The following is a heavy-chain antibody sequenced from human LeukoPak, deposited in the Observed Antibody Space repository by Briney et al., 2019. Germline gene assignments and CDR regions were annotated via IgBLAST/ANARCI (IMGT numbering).Heavy chain of an antibody. V-gene: IGHV3-21*01. CDR1: GFTFSSNT. D-gene: IGHD6-19*01. CDR2: ISSSGSYI. Sequence: GGSLRLSCAASGFTFSSNTMNWVPQAPGKGLEGVSCISSSGSYIYYADSVKGRFTISRDNAKNSLYLQMNSLRAEDSAVYYCASGSIAVAGPPFGYWGQGSLVTVSS. CDR3: ASGSIAVAGPPFGY. J-gene: IGHJ4*02.